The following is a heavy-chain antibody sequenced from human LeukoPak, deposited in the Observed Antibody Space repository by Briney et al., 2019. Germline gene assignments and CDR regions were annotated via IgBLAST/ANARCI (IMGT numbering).Heavy chain of an antibody. CDR1: GGSISSSSYY. CDR2: IYYSGST. CDR3: ARADGYEGFDH. J-gene: IGHJ4*02. Sequence: SETLSLTCTVSGGSISSSSYYWGWIRQPPGKGLEWIGSIYYSGSTYYNPSLKSRVTISVDTSKNQFSLKLSSVTAADTAVYYCARADGYEGFDHWGQGTLVTVSS. D-gene: IGHD5-12*01. V-gene: IGHV4-39*01.